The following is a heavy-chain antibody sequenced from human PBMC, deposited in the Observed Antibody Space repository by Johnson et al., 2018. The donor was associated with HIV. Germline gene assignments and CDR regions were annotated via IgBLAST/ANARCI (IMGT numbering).Heavy chain of an antibody. Sequence: QVQLVESGGGVVQPERSLRLSCAASGFTFSSYAMHWVRQAPGKGLEWVAVISYDGSNKYYVDSVKGRFTISRDNAKNSLYLQMNSLRAEDTAVYYCATSTASDAFDIWGQGTMVTVSS. CDR3: ATSTASDAFDI. V-gene: IGHV3-30-3*02. D-gene: IGHD1-1*01. J-gene: IGHJ3*02. CDR1: GFTFSSYA. CDR2: ISYDGSNK.